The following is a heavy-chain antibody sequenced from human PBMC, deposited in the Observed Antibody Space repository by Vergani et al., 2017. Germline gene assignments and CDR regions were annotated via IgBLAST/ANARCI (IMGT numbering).Heavy chain of an antibody. V-gene: IGHV1-69*02. CDR1: GATFRSNT. J-gene: IGHJ4*02. CDR2: IIPVLGKT. CDR3: ARSNHYYDSSGYYFHYFDY. D-gene: IGHD3-22*01. Sequence: QVQLVQSGAEVKKPGYSVKVSCKASGATFRSNTISWVRQVPGQGLEWMGRIIPVLGKTKYAQDFQGRLTITADTSTSTAYMELTSLRSQDTAVYYCARSNHYYDSSGYYFHYFDYWGQGTLVTVSS.